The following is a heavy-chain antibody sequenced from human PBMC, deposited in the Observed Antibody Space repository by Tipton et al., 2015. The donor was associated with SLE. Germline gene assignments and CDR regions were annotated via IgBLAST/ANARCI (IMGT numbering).Heavy chain of an antibody. CDR3: ARGGYSSGWPFDY. CDR1: GGSFSGYY. D-gene: IGHD6-19*01. CDR2: INHSGST. J-gene: IGHJ4*02. V-gene: IGHV4-34*01. Sequence: TLSLTCAVYGGSFSGYYWSWIRQPPGKGLEWIGEINHSGSTNYNPSLKSRVTISVDRSKNQFSLKLSSVTAADTAMYYCARGGYSSGWPFDYWGQGTLVTVSS.